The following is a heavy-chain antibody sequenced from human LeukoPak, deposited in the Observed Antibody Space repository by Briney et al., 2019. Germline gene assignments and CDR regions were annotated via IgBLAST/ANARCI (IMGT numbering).Heavy chain of an antibody. CDR2: IRNDGSNK. V-gene: IGHV3-30*02. Sequence: GGSLRLSCAASRFTPSSYGMHWVRQAPGKGLEWVAFIRNDGSNKYYPDSVKGRFTISRDNSKNTLYLQMNSLRAEDTAVYYCAKGVAYGSSALDYWGQGTLVTVSS. CDR1: RFTPSSYG. J-gene: IGHJ4*02. D-gene: IGHD3-10*01. CDR3: AKGVAYGSSALDY.